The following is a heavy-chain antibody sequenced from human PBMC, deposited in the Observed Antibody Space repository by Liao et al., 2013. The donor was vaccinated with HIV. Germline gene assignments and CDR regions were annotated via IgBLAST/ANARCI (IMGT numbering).Heavy chain of an antibody. V-gene: IGHV4-39*02. CDR3: ARTGDYSGSGSGPEEYFQY. CDR2: IYSTGDT. Sequence: QLRLQESGPRLVRPSETLSLTCTVSGDAIRSSISSDTYYWGWIRQPPGKGLEWIGRIYSTGDTIYNPSLEPRVAMSVDTSKNRFSLRLTSVTAADSAVYYCARTGDYSGSGSGPEEYFQYWGQGTPVTVS. CDR1: GDAIRSSISSDTYY. J-gene: IGHJ1*01. D-gene: IGHD3-10*01.